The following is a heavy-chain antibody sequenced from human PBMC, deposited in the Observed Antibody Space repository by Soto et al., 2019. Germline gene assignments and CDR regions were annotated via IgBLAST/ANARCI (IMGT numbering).Heavy chain of an antibody. J-gene: IGHJ6*02. CDR1: GYTFTSYY. CDR3: ASGGPERDXDILTGYPPYWYYGMDV. V-gene: IGHV1-46*01. D-gene: IGHD3-9*01. CDR2: INPSGGST. Sequence: ASVKVSCKASGYTFTSYYMHWVRQAPGQGLEWMGIINPSGGSTSYAQKFQGRVTMTRDTSTSTVYMELSSLRSEDTAVYYCASGGPERDXDILTGYPPYWYYGMDVWGQGTTVTVSS.